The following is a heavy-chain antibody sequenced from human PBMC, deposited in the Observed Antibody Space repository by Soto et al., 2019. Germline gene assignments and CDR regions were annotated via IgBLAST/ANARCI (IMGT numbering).Heavy chain of an antibody. CDR1: GFTFSSYA. J-gene: IGHJ6*02. Sequence: GGSLRLSCAASGFTFSSYAMHWVRQAPGKGLEWVAVISYDGSNKYYADSVKGRFTISRDNSKNTLYLQMNSLRAEDTAVYYCARSWIQLWLPVDVWGQGTTVTVSS. CDR2: ISYDGSNK. CDR3: ARSWIQLWLPVDV. D-gene: IGHD5-18*01. V-gene: IGHV3-30-3*01.